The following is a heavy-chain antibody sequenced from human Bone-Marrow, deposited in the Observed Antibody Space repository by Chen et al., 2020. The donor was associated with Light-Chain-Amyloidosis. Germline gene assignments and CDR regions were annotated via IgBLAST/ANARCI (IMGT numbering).Heavy chain of an antibody. Sequence: QVELQQWGAGLLKPSETLSLTCGIHNGAFGDDYWTWIRQPPGKGLQWIAEINHSGSANYNSSLTSRTTISVDKSKNQFSRRMISVTAADTAVYYCARYEPHFSDSIISGYTAWGQGTSVTVSS. J-gene: IGHJ5*02. CDR1: NGAFGDDY. D-gene: IGHD5-12*01. CDR3: ARYEPHFSDSIISGYTA. V-gene: IGHV4-34*01. CDR2: INHSGSA.